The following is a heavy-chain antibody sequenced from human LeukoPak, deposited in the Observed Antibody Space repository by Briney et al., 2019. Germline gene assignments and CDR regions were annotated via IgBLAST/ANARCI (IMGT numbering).Heavy chain of an antibody. CDR2: ISYDGSNK. V-gene: IGHV3-30*03. D-gene: IGHD2/OR15-2a*01. J-gene: IGHJ3*02. CDR3: LPLLSRPYVEDGFDI. CDR1: GFTFSSYG. Sequence: GRSLRLSCAASGFTFSSYGMYWVRQAPGKGLEWVAVISYDGSNKYYADSVKGRFTISRDNSKNTLHLQMNSLRAEDTAVYYCLPLLSRPYVEDGFDIWGQGTMVTVS.